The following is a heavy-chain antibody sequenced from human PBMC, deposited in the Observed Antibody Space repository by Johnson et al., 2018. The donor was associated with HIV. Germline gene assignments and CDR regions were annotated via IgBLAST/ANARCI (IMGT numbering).Heavy chain of an antibody. CDR2: ISYDGSNK. J-gene: IGHJ3*02. V-gene: IGHV3-30*04. CDR3: PREKLDSSGYYDAFDI. D-gene: IGHD3-22*01. CDR1: GFTFSSYA. Sequence: VQLVESGGGVVQPGRSLSLSCVASGFTFSSYAMHWVRQAPGKGLEWVAVISYDGSNKDYADSVKGRFSISRDNSKNTLYLQMNSLRAEDTAVYYCPREKLDSSGYYDAFDIWGQGTMVTVSS.